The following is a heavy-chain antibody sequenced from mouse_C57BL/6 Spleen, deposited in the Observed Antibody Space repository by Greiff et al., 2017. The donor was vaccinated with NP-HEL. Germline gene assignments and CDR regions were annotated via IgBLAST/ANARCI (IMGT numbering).Heavy chain of an antibody. CDR1: GYTFTSYW. CDR2: IYPGSGST. V-gene: IGHV1-55*01. D-gene: IGHD1-1*01. J-gene: IGHJ4*01. CDR3: ARGGYGSSYAMDY. Sequence: QVQLQQSGAELVKPGASVKMSCKASGYTFTSYWITWVKQRPGQGLEWIGDIYPGSGSTNYNEKFKSKATLTVDTSSSTAYMQLSSLTSEDSAVYYCARGGYGSSYAMDYWGQGTSVTVSS.